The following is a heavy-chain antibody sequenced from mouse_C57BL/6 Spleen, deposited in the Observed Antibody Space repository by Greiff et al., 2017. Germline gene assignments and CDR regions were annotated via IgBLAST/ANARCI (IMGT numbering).Heavy chain of an antibody. CDR2: LRLKADNYST. Sequence: EVKLVESGGGLVQPGGSMKLSCVASGFTFSNYWMNWVRQSPEKGLEWVAQLRLKADNYSTHYAESVKGRFTISRDDSKSSVYLQMNNLRAVGTGIYYCTALLRGFAYWGQGTLVTVSA. V-gene: IGHV6-3*01. D-gene: IGHD2-1*01. CDR3: TALLRGFAY. J-gene: IGHJ3*01. CDR1: GFTFSNYW.